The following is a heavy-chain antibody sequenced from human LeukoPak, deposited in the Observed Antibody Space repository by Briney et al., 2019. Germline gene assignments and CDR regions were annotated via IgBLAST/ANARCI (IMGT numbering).Heavy chain of an antibody. Sequence: GGSLRLSCAASGFSFSNYAMSWVRQAPGKGLECVSAISSSGGSTYYADSVKGRFTISRDNSRNTLYLQMNSLRAEDTAVYYCAKGYGSGFFDYWGQGALVTVSS. D-gene: IGHD3-10*01. CDR3: AKGYGSGFFDY. V-gene: IGHV3-23*01. J-gene: IGHJ4*02. CDR2: ISSSGGST. CDR1: GFSFSNYA.